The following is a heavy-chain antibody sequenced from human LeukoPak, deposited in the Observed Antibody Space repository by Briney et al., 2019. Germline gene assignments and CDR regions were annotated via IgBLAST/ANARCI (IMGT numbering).Heavy chain of an antibody. D-gene: IGHD3-3*01. CDR2: IGWDGTNI. CDR1: GFTFDRHT. Sequence: GGSLRLSCAASGFTFDRHTMHWVRQPPGKGPEWVSLIGWDGTNIDYADSVKGRFTISRDNSKNFVYLQMHSLRAEDTALYYCTKDMEWGMDVWGQGTTVIVSS. J-gene: IGHJ6*02. CDR3: TKDMEWGMDV. V-gene: IGHV3-43*01.